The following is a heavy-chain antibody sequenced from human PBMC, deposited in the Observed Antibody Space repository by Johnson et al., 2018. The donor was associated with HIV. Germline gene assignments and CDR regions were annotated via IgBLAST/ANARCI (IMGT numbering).Heavy chain of an antibody. J-gene: IGHJ3*02. Sequence: QEQLVESGGGVVQPGGSLRLSCAASGFTFSNYGMHWVRQAPGKGLEWVTFIRYDGIIKYYAESVKGRFTISRDNSKNTLSLQMNSLRAEDTAVYYCVYDSSGYYAFDIWGQGTMVTVSS. CDR2: IRYDGIIK. V-gene: IGHV3-30*02. D-gene: IGHD3-22*01. CDR1: GFTFSNYG. CDR3: VYDSSGYYAFDI.